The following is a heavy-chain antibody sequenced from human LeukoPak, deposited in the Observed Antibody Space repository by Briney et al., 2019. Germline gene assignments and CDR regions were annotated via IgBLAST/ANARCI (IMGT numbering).Heavy chain of an antibody. J-gene: IGHJ1*01. D-gene: IGHD3-9*01. Sequence: PSETLSLTCAVYGGSFSGYYWSWIRQPPGKGLEWIGEINHSGSTNYNPSLKSRVTISVDTSKNQFSLKLGSVTAADTAVYYCASGLSEYFQHWGQGTLVTVSS. V-gene: IGHV4-34*01. CDR3: ASGLSEYFQH. CDR2: INHSGST. CDR1: GGSFSGYY.